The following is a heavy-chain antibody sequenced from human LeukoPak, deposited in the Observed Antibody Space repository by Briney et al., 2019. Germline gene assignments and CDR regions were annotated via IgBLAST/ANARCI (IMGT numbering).Heavy chain of an antibody. CDR1: GGTFSSYA. D-gene: IGHD2-2*01. Sequence: SVKVSCKASGGTFSSYAISWVRQAPGQGLEWMGGIIPIFGTANYAQKFQGGVTITADESTSTAYMELSSLRSEDTAVYYCASAPAPVVPAATRYYMDVWGKGTTVTVSS. CDR2: IIPIFGTA. V-gene: IGHV1-69*13. J-gene: IGHJ6*03. CDR3: ASAPAPVVPAATRYYMDV.